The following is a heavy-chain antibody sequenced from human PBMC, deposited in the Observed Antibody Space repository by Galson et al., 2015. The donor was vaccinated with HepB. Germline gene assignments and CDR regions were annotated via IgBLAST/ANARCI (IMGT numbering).Heavy chain of an antibody. CDR2: ISGSGGST. CDR3: AKGTRQLLPTGVDP. D-gene: IGHD2-15*01. V-gene: IGHV3-23*01. CDR1: GFPFRSYA. J-gene: IGHJ5*02. Sequence: LRLSCAASGFPFRSYAMSWVRQAPGKGLEWVSAISGSGGSTYYADSVKGRFTISRDNSKNTLYLQMNSLRAEDTAVYYCAKGTRQLLPTGVDPWGQGTLVTVSS.